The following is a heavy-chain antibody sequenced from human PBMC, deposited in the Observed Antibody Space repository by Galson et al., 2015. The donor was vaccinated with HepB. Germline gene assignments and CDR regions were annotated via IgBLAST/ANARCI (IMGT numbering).Heavy chain of an antibody. J-gene: IGHJ3*02. CDR1: GFTFSSYS. CDR2: ISSSSSTI. Sequence: SLRLSCAASGFTFSSYSMNWVRQAPGKGLEWVSYISSSSSTIYYADSVKGRFTISRDNAKNSLYLQMNSLRDEDTAVYYCARGGYYGSGSYGAFDIWGQGTMVTVSS. CDR3: ARGGYYGSGSYGAFDI. V-gene: IGHV3-48*02. D-gene: IGHD3-10*01.